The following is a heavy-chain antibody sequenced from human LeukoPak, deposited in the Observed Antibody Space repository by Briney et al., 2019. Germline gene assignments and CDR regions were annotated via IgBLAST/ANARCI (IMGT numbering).Heavy chain of an antibody. Sequence: SETLSLTCAVYGGSFSGYYWSWIRQPPGKGLEWIGEINHSGSTNYNPSLKSRVTISVDTSKNQFSLKLSSVTAADTAVYYCARGIGQLVLTYWGQGTLVTVSS. CDR3: ARGIGQLVLTY. CDR1: GGSFSGYY. D-gene: IGHD6-13*01. CDR2: INHSGST. J-gene: IGHJ4*02. V-gene: IGHV4-34*01.